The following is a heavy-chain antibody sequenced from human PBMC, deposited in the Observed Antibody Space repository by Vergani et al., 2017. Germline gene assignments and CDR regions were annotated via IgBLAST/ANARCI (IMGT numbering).Heavy chain of an antibody. V-gene: IGHV3-30-3*01. CDR1: GFTFSSYA. CDR3: AKVQGITMVRGVSDNFDY. J-gene: IGHJ4*02. Sequence: QVQLVESGGGVVQPGRSLRLSCAASGFTFSSYAMHWVRQAPGKGLEWVAVISYDGSNKYYADSVKGRFTISRDNSKNTLYLQMNSLRAEDTAGYYCAKVQGITMVRGVSDNFDYWGQGTLVTVSS. CDR2: ISYDGSNK. D-gene: IGHD3-10*01.